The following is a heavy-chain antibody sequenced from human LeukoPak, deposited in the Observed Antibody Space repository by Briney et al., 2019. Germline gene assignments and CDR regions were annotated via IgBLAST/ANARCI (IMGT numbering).Heavy chain of an antibody. J-gene: IGHJ4*02. CDR3: AKDFVVVPGNVNYFDY. CDR1: GFTFRSYA. V-gene: IGHV3-23*01. CDR2: ISGSGGST. Sequence: GGSLRLSCAASGFTFRSYAMSWVRQAPGKGLEWVSAISGSGGSTYYADSVKGRFTVSRDNSKNTLYVQMKSLRAEDTAVYYCAKDFVVVPGNVNYFDYWGQGTLVTVSS. D-gene: IGHD2-21*02.